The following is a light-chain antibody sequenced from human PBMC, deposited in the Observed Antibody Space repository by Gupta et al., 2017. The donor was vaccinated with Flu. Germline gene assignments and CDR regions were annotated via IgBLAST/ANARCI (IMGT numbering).Light chain of an antibody. CDR3: LQDFSHRS. V-gene: IGKV1-5*03. CDR1: QTVSWW. Sequence: IQMTQSPSTLSASVGDEVTITCRASQTVSWWLAWYQQKRGKPPNLLIHKASTLKSGVPPRFSGSGSGTELTLTIRNVQPDDSATYYCLQDFSHRSFGQGTKLEIK. J-gene: IGKJ1*01. CDR2: KAS.